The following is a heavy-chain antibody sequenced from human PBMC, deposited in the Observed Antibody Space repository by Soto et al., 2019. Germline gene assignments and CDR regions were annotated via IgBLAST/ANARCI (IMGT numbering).Heavy chain of an antibody. D-gene: IGHD3-22*01. V-gene: IGHV4-39*01. J-gene: IGHJ4*02. Sequence: SETLSLTCTVSGGSISSSSYYWGWIRQPPGKGLEWIGSIFYSGSTYYNPSLKSRVTISVDTSKNQFSLKLSSVTAADTAVYYCARLKYCYDSSGYYYDYWGPGTLVTVSS. CDR3: ARLKYCYDSSGYYYDY. CDR1: GGSISSSSYY. CDR2: IFYSGST.